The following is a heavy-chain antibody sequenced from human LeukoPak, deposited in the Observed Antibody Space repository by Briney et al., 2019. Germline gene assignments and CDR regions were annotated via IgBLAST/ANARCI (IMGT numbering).Heavy chain of an antibody. CDR1: GYTFTGYY. D-gene: IGHD6-13*01. J-gene: IGHJ6*03. V-gene: IGHV1-2*02. CDR2: INPNSGGT. Sequence: GATVKVSCKASGYTFTGYYMHWVRQAPGQGLEWMGWINPNSGGTNYAQKFQGRVTMTRDTSISTAYMELSRLRSDDTAVYYCAREEAAAGTPRYYYYMDVWGKGTTVTVSS. CDR3: AREEAAAGTPRYYYYMDV.